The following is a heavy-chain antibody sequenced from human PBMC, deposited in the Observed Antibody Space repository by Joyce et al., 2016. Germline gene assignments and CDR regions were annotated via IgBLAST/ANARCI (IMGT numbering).Heavy chain of an antibody. J-gene: IGHJ2*01. CDR1: GHTLTDLS. D-gene: IGHD1-26*01. CDR3: ATLERGTYSYDYLVL. CDR2: YEPEQGEI. Sequence: QVQLVQSGAEVKKPGASVKVSCRSSGHTLTDLSIHWLRQAPGKGLEWMRGYEPEQGEINSAQKCHGRINMAEDSSTDTSYMELTSLTSEDTAMYYCATLERGTYSYDYLVLWGRGTLVTVSS. V-gene: IGHV1-24*01.